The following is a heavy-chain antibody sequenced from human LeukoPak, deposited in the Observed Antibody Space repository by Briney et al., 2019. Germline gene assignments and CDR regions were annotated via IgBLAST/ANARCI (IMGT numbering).Heavy chain of an antibody. CDR1: GYTFTSYY. CDR2: INPNSGGT. V-gene: IGHV1-2*02. Sequence: GASVKVSCKASGYTFTSYYMHWVRQPPGGGVEWIEWINPNSGGTTSAQKSQGRLTMPRDTSTSTDYMELSRPRSDNTAVYYCARALWCHAFDYWGQGTLVTVSS. J-gene: IGHJ4*02. D-gene: IGHD4/OR15-4a*01. CDR3: ARALWCHAFDY.